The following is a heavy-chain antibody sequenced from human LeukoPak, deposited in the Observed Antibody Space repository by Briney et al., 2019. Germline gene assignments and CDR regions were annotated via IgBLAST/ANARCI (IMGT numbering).Heavy chain of an antibody. CDR3: ARLRSYFDY. CDR1: GLTFSSYA. Sequence: GGSLRLSCAASGLTFSSYAMHWVRQAPGKGLEWVAVISYDGSNKYYADSVKGRFTISRDNSKNTLYLQMNSLRAEDTAVYYCARLRSYFDYWGQGTLVTVSS. CDR2: ISYDGSNK. D-gene: IGHD4-17*01. J-gene: IGHJ4*02. V-gene: IGHV3-30*04.